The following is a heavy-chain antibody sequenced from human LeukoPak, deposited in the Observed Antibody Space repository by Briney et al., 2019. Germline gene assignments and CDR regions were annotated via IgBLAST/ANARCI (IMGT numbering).Heavy chain of an antibody. D-gene: IGHD6-13*01. CDR1: GYTFTGYY. J-gene: IGHJ6*02. CDR2: INPNSGGT. Sequence: ASVKVSCKASGYTFTGYYMHWVRQAPGQGLEWMGWINPNSGGTNYAQKFQGRVTMTRDTSISTAYMELSRLRSDDTAVYYCARVLRYSSSWDRGRIYYYYYGMDVWGQGTTVTVSS. V-gene: IGHV1-2*02. CDR3: ARVLRYSSSWDRGRIYYYYYGMDV.